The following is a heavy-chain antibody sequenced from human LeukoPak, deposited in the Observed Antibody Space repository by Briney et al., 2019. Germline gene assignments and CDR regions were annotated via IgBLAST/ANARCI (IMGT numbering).Heavy chain of an antibody. CDR3: ARAFGGESLLPGTFDY. CDR2: IRYDGINK. V-gene: IGHV3-30*02. D-gene: IGHD3-10*01. CDR1: GFTFSDYG. Sequence: PGGSLRLSCAASGFTFSDYGMHWVRQAPGKGLVWVAFIRYDGINKNYADSVKGRFAVSRDNSKNTLYLQMNSLRVEDTAVYYCARAFGGESLLPGTFDYWGQGTLVTVSS. J-gene: IGHJ4*02.